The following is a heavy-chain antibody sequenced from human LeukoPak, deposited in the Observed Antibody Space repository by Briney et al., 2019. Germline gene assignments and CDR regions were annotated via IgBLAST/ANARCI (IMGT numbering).Heavy chain of an antibody. V-gene: IGHV3-11*01. D-gene: IGHD2-15*01. CDR1: GFTFSDYY. CDR2: IGSSGSTI. J-gene: IGHJ4*02. Sequence: GGSLRLSCAASGFTFSDYYMSWIRQAPGKGLEGVSYIGSSGSTIYYADSVKGRFTISRDNAKNSLYLQMNSLRAEDTAVYYCARDGYCSGGSCYGYYFDYWGQGTLVTVSS. CDR3: ARDGYCSGGSCYGYYFDY.